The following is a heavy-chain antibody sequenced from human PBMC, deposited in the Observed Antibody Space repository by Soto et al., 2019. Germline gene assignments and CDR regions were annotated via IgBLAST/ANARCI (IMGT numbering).Heavy chain of an antibody. Sequence: ASVKVYCKASGDTFTSFDINWVRQATGQVLEWMGWMSPNTGNTGYAQKFQGRVTMTTNTSITTAYMELSSLTSEDTAVYYCATGRKDYYYSPGYLVDFWGQGTLVTVSS. J-gene: IGHJ4*02. CDR2: MSPNTGNT. V-gene: IGHV1-8*01. CDR1: GDTFTSFD. CDR3: ATGRKDYYYSPGYLVDF. D-gene: IGHD3-22*01.